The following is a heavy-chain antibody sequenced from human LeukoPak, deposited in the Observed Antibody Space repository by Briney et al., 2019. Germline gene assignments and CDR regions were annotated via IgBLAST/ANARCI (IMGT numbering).Heavy chain of an antibody. CDR2: IYHSGST. CDR1: GGSISSGGYY. Sequence: SETLSLACTVSGGSISSGGYYWSWIRQPPGKGLEWIGYIYHSGSTYYNPSLKSRVTISVDTSKNQFSLKLSSVTAADTAVYYCARHARGGQYDFWRQSSYYYYMDVWGKGTTVTVSS. CDR3: ARHARGGQYDFWRQSSYYYYMDV. D-gene: IGHD3-3*01. J-gene: IGHJ6*03. V-gene: IGHV4-30-2*01.